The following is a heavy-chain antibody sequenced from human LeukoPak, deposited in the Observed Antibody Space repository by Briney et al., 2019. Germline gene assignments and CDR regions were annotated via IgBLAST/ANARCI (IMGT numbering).Heavy chain of an antibody. V-gene: IGHV4-34*01. CDR1: GGSFSGYY. CDR2: INHSGST. D-gene: IGHD2-8*01. Sequence: SETLSLTCAVYGGSFSGYYWSWIRQPPGKGLEWIGEINHSGSTNYNPSLKSRVTLSVDTSKNQFSLQLRSVTAADTAVYYCARGILVTVYAAFDYWGQGSLVTVSS. J-gene: IGHJ4*02. CDR3: ARGILVTVYAAFDY.